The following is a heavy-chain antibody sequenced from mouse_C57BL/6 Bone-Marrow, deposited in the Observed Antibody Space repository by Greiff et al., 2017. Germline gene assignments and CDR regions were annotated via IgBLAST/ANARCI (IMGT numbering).Heavy chain of an antibody. Sequence: EVMLVESGGGLVKPGGSLKLSCAASGFSFSSYAMSWVRQTPEKRLEWVATISDGGSYTYYPDNVKGRFTISRDNAKNNLYLQMSHLKSEDTARYCCAGAYLYYFDYWGQGTTLTVSS. V-gene: IGHV5-4*03. J-gene: IGHJ2*01. CDR1: GFSFSSYA. CDR3: AGAYLYYFDY. CDR2: ISDGGSYT. D-gene: IGHD5-1*01.